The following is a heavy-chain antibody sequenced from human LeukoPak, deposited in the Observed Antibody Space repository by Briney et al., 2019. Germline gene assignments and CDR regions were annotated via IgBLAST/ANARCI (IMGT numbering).Heavy chain of an antibody. D-gene: IGHD6-6*01. CDR1: GYTFTSYG. Sequence: GASVKVSCKASGYTFTSYGISWVRQAPGQGLKWMGWISAYNGNTNYAQKLQGRVTMTTDTSTSTAYMELRSLRSDDTAVYYCARDTPIQFSSSSHYYYGMDVWGQGTTVTVSS. CDR3: ARDTPIQFSSSSHYYYGMDV. V-gene: IGHV1-18*01. J-gene: IGHJ6*02. CDR2: ISAYNGNT.